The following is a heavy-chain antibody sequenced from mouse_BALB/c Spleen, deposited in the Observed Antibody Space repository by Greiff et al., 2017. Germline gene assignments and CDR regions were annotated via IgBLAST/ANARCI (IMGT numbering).Heavy chain of an antibody. V-gene: IGHV14-3*02. Sequence: EVQLQQSGAELVKPGASVKLSCTASGFNIKDTYMHWVKQRPEQGLEWIGRIDPANGNTKYDPKFQGKATITADTSSNTAYLQLSSLTSEDTAVYYCARALRRDFDVWGAGTTVTVSS. CDR1: GFNIKDTY. CDR2: IDPANGNT. J-gene: IGHJ1*01. D-gene: IGHD1-1*01. CDR3: ARALRRDFDV.